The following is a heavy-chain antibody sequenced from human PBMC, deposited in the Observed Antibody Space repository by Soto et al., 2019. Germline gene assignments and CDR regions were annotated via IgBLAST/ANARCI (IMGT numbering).Heavy chain of an antibody. V-gene: IGHV1-46*01. CDR2: INPSGGSK. J-gene: IGHJ6*01. D-gene: IGHD3-3*02. CDR3: SRELAGRPEGLYYFGIPV. Sequence: ASVKVSCKASGYTFTSYYMHWVRQAPGEWLEWMGIINPSGGSKSYAQKFQGRVTMTRDTSTSTVHIELSSLTSEDTAVYYCSRELAGRPEGLYYFGIPVCAQGATVTVS. CDR1: GYTFTSYY.